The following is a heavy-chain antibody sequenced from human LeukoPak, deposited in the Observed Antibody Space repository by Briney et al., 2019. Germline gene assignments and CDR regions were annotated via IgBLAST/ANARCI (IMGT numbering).Heavy chain of an antibody. Sequence: ASVKVSCKASGYSFASYGIIWVRQAPGHGLEWMGWIKTDNGNTNYAQKFQGRVTITADKSTSTAYMELSSLRSEDTAVYYCARYSGYDYANDYWGQGTLVTVSS. J-gene: IGHJ4*02. CDR3: ARYSGYDYANDY. D-gene: IGHD5-12*01. V-gene: IGHV1-18*01. CDR1: GYSFASYG. CDR2: IKTDNGNT.